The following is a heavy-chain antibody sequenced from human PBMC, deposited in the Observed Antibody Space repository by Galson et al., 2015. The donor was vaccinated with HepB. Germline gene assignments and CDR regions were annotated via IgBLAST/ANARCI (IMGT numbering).Heavy chain of an antibody. CDR2: IAYDGIKR. Sequence: SLRLSCAASGFRFSDYGMHWVRQAPGKGLEWAAVIAYDGIKRHYADSVKGRFTISRDSSKNTVVLEMNGLRADDTAFYHCAKCLGSGASCYKATIDYWGQGTLVTVSS. CDR3: AKCLGSGASCYKATIDY. V-gene: IGHV3-30*18. CDR1: GFRFSDYG. J-gene: IGHJ4*02. D-gene: IGHD2-2*02.